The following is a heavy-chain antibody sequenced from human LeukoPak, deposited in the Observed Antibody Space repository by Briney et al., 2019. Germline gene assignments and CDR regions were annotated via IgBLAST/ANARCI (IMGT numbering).Heavy chain of an antibody. CDR2: ISWNSGSI. V-gene: IGHV3-9*01. J-gene: IGHJ3*02. CDR3: AKDQLRTNAFDI. CDR1: GFTFDDYA. Sequence: GGSLRLSCAASGFTFDDYAMHWVRQAPGKGLEWVSGISWNSGSIDYADSVKGRHTIFRDNAKNSLYLQMNSLRAEDTALYYCAKDQLRTNAFDIWGQGTMVTVSS. D-gene: IGHD4-17*01.